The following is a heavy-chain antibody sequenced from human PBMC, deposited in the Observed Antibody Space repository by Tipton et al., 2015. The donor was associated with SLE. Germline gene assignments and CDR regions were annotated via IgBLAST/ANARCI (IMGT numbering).Heavy chain of an antibody. V-gene: IGHV4-4*07. CDR2: IYTGGRT. D-gene: IGHD6-19*01. Sequence: TLSLTCTVSGGSIIGDSWSWIRQPAGKGAEWIGRIYTGGRTIHNPSLNSRVTMSLDTSKSQFSLNLTSVTAADTAVYYCAAYNSGSRAFHIWGQGTMVT. J-gene: IGHJ3*02. CDR1: GGSIIGDS. CDR3: AAYNSGSRAFHI.